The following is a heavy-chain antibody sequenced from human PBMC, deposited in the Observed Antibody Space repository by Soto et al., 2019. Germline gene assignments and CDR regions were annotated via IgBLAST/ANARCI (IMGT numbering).Heavy chain of an antibody. CDR2: IIPMFGTA. V-gene: IGHV1-69*12. CDR1: GGTFSTYA. D-gene: IGHD5-18*01. CDR3: ASGIQLWLRRINNGYSG. J-gene: IGHJ4*02. Sequence: QVQLVQSGAEVKKPESSVKVSCKAPGGTFSTYAISWVRQAPGQGLEWMGGIIPMFGTANYAQRFQERVTLTADESTNTVYMELSSLRAENTAVYFCASGIQLWLRRINNGYSGWGQGTLVTVSS.